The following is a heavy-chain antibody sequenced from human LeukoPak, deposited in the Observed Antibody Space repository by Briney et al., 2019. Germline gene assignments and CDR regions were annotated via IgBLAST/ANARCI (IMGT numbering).Heavy chain of an antibody. V-gene: IGHV1-8*03. D-gene: IGHD4-17*01. CDR3: ARGVSTVTTPFDP. Sequence: ASVKVSCKASGYSFTSYDINWVRQATGQGLEWMGWMNPNSGNTGYAQKFQGRVTITRNTSISTAYMELSSLRSEDTAVYYCARGVSTVTTPFDPWGQGTLVTVSS. CDR1: GYSFTSYD. CDR2: MNPNSGNT. J-gene: IGHJ5*02.